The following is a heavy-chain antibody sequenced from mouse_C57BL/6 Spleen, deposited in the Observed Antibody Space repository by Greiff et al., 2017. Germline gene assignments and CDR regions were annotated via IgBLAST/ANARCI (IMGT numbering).Heavy chain of an antibody. CDR1: GYTFTSYW. D-gene: IGHD1-1*01. Sequence: QVQLQQPGAELVRPGTSVKLSCKASGYTFTSYWMHWVKQRPGQGLEWIGVIDPSDSYTNYNQKFKGKATLTVDTSSSTAYMQLSSLTSEDSAVYYCAKVYYGSSYGDYWGQGTTLTVSS. J-gene: IGHJ2*01. CDR3: AKVYYGSSYGDY. CDR2: IDPSDSYT. V-gene: IGHV1-59*01.